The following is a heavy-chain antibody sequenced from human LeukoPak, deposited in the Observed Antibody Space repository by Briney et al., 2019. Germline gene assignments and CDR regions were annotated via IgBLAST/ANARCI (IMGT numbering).Heavy chain of an antibody. CDR1: GGSISSGSYY. CDR2: IYTSGST. V-gene: IGHV4-61*02. D-gene: IGHD7-27*01. CDR3: ARDKNWVFDY. J-gene: IGHJ4*02. Sequence: PSETLSLTCTVSGGSISSGSYYWRWIRQPAGKGLEWIGRIYTSGSTNYNPSLKSRVTISVDTSKNQFSLKLSSVTAADTAVYYCARDKNWVFDYWGQGTLVTVSS.